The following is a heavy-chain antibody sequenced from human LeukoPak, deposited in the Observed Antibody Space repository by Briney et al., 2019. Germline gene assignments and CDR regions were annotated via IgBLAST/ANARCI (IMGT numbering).Heavy chain of an antibody. CDR3: ARSGNWFDP. V-gene: IGHV4-4*09. CDR2: IYNSGSI. D-gene: IGHD2-8*02. CDR1: GGSVPNFY. Sequence: SETLSLTCTVSGGSVPNFYWNWIRQSLGKRLEWIGYIYNSGSINYNPSLKSRVAISEDTSKNQFSLKLSSVTAADTAVYYCARSGNWFDPWGQGTLVTVSS. J-gene: IGHJ5*02.